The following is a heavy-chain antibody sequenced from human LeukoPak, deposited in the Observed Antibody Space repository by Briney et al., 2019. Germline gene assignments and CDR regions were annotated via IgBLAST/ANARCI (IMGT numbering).Heavy chain of an antibody. V-gene: IGHV4-31*03. CDR1: GGSISSGGYY. Sequence: PSETLSLTCTVSGGSISSGGYYWSWIRQHPGKGLEWIGYIYYSGSTYYNPSLKSRVTISVDTSKNQFSLKLSSVTAADTAAYYCARGARHIVGVVACWGQGTLVTVSS. J-gene: IGHJ4*02. CDR3: ARGARHIVGVVAC. D-gene: IGHD2-21*01. CDR2: IYYSGST.